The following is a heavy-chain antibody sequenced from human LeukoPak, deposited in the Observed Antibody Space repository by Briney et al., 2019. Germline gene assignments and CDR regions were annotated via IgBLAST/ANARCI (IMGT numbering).Heavy chain of an antibody. J-gene: IGHJ3*02. V-gene: IGHV4-61*02. CDR2: IYSPGTN. Sequence: SETLSLTCTVSAGSINSDDYYWSWIRQPAGKGLEWIGRIYSPGTNYNYNPSLKSRVTISIDTSKNQFSLKLSSVTAADTAVYYWARPQGGTTPYDAFDIWGQGTMVTVSS. CDR1: AGSINSDDYY. D-gene: IGHD2-15*01. CDR3: ARPQGGTTPYDAFDI.